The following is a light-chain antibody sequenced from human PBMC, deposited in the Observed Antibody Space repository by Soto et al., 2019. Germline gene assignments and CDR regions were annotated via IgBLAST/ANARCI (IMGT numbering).Light chain of an antibody. Sequence: EVVLTQSPATLSLSPGERATLSCRASENVRTFVDWYQQKPGQAPRLLIFGASNRATGIPARFSGSGSGTDFTLTISNLEPEDFATYYCQQSYRNPRTFGLGTRVEI. V-gene: IGKV3-11*01. CDR1: ENVRTF. J-gene: IGKJ1*01. CDR2: GAS. CDR3: QQSYRNPRT.